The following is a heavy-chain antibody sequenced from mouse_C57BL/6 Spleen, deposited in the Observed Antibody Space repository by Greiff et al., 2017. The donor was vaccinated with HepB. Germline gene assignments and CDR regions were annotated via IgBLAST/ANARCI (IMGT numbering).Heavy chain of an antibody. CDR2: ITPSTGGT. V-gene: IGHV1-42*01. CDR3: ARPTVVDPYLYFDV. CDR1: GYSFTGYY. J-gene: IGHJ1*03. Sequence: VQLQQSGPELVKPGASVKISCKASGYSFTGYYMNWVKQSPEKSLEWIGEITPSTGGTTYNQKFKAKATLTVDKSSSTAYMELRSLTSEDTAVYYCARPTVVDPYLYFDVWGTGTTVTVSS. D-gene: IGHD1-1*01.